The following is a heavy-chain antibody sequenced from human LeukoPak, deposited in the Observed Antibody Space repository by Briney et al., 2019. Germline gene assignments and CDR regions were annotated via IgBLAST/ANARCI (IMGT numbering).Heavy chain of an antibody. CDR2: IWDDGSKK. CDR3: ARDRCINDNCDSSSHYFQP. Sequence: GGSLRLSCAACGCTFSSYGVHWVRQAPGKGLEWVAVIWDDGSKKYYADSVKGRFTTPTHNSTTTSDLQMNSLRPDDTAAYYCARDRCINDNCDSSSHYFQPWGHSTPVTVSS. J-gene: IGHJ1*01. D-gene: IGHD2-8*01. V-gene: IGHV3-33*01. CDR1: GCTFSSYG.